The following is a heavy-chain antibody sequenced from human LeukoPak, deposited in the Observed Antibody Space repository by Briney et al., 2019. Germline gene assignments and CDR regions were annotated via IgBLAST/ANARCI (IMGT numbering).Heavy chain of an antibody. J-gene: IGHJ3*02. D-gene: IGHD3-3*01. V-gene: IGHV3-21*04. Sequence: GGSLRLSCAASGFTFSSYSMNWVRQAPGKGLEWVSSISSSSSYMYYADSAKGRFTISRDNAKNSLYLQMSSLRSEDTAVYYCARDGDKALGLAFDIWGQGTMVTVSS. CDR1: GFTFSSYS. CDR2: ISSSSSYM. CDR3: ARDGDKALGLAFDI.